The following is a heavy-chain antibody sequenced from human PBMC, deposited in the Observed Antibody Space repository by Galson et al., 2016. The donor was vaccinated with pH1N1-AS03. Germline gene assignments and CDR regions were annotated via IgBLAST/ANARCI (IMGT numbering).Heavy chain of an antibody. CDR3: ARSTHVNEGLDF. Sequence: PALVKPTQTLTLTCSFSAFSLSTGGVHVAWIRQPPGKALEWLALIFWDGETRYRPSLTSRLTITKDTSKNEVVLTMTNMDPVDTATYYCARSTHVNEGLDFWGQGTLVTVSS. J-gene: IGHJ4*02. D-gene: IGHD2-8*01. CDR2: IFWDGET. V-gene: IGHV2-5*02. CDR1: AFSLSTGGVH.